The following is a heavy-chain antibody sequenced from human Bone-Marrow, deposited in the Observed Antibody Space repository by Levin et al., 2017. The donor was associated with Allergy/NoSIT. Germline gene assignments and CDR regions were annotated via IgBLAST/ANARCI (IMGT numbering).Heavy chain of an antibody. D-gene: IGHD4-23*01. Sequence: PGGSLRLSCAASGFTFSSYGMHWVRQAPGKGLEWVAVISYDGSNKYYADSVKGRFTISRDNSKNTLYLQMNSLRAEDTAVYYCAGPTQPTVVTQPLDYWGQGTLVTVSS. V-gene: IGHV3-30*03. CDR3: AGPTQPTVVTQPLDY. CDR1: GFTFSSYG. CDR2: ISYDGSNK. J-gene: IGHJ4*02.